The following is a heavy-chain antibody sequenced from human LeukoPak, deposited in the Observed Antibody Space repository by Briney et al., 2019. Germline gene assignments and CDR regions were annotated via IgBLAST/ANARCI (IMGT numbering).Heavy chain of an antibody. Sequence: ASVKVSCKASGGTFSSYAISWVRQAPGQGLEWMGGIIPIFGTANYAQKFQGRVTITTGESTSTAYMELSSLRSEDTAVYYCAGVLRYYYDSSGYSPFDYWGQGTLDTVSS. D-gene: IGHD3-22*01. V-gene: IGHV1-69*05. J-gene: IGHJ4*02. CDR2: IIPIFGTA. CDR3: AGVLRYYYDSSGYSPFDY. CDR1: GGTFSSYA.